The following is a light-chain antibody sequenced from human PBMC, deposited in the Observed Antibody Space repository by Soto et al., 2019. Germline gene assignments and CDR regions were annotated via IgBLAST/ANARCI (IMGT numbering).Light chain of an antibody. CDR2: SGS. V-gene: IGKV1-39*01. J-gene: IGKJ5*01. Sequence: IQMTQSPSSLSASVGDRVTITCRASQTINIYVNWYQQKAGKAPKLLIYSGSSLQSGVPSRFSGSGSGTDFTLTISSLQPEDFASYYCQQSYSTPTFGQGTRLEIK. CDR1: QTINIY. CDR3: QQSYSTPT.